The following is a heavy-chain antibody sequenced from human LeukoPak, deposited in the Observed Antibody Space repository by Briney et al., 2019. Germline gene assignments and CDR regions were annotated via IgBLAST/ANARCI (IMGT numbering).Heavy chain of an antibody. CDR3: ASPTLYYDILTGYYNCAFDI. Sequence: SVKVSCKASGGTFSSYAISWVRQAPGQGLEWMGRIIPILGIANYAQKFQGRVTITADKSTSTAYMELSSLRSEDTAVYYCASPTLYYDILTGYYNCAFDIWGQGTMVTVSS. J-gene: IGHJ3*02. CDR1: GGTFSSYA. CDR2: IIPILGIA. D-gene: IGHD3-9*01. V-gene: IGHV1-69*04.